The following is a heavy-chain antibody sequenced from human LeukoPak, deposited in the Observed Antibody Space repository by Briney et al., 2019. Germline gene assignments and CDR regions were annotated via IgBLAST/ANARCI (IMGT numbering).Heavy chain of an antibody. Sequence: PGGSLRLSCTASGFTFGDYAMSWFRQAPGKGLEWVGFIRSKAYGGTTEYAASVKGRFTISRDDSKSIAYLQMNSLKTEDTAVYYCTRDDCGGDCYPSNYYYYGMDVWGQGTTVTVSS. CDR1: GFTFGDYA. CDR2: IRSKAYGGTT. V-gene: IGHV3-49*03. J-gene: IGHJ6*02. D-gene: IGHD2-21*02. CDR3: TRDDCGGDCYPSNYYYYGMDV.